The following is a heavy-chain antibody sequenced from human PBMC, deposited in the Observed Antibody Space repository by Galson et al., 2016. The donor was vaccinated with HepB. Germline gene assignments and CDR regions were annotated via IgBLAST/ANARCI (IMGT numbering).Heavy chain of an antibody. D-gene: IGHD3-9*01. CDR2: TYYRSKWYN. Sequence: CAISGDSVSSSTAAWIWIRQSPSRGLEWLGRTYYRSKWYNDYAVSVKSRITINPDTSKNQFSLQLSSVTPEDTAVYYCAREVRYSPSGGMDVWGLGTTVTVSS. CDR3: AREVRYSPSGGMDV. CDR1: GDSVSSSTAA. V-gene: IGHV6-1*01. J-gene: IGHJ6*02.